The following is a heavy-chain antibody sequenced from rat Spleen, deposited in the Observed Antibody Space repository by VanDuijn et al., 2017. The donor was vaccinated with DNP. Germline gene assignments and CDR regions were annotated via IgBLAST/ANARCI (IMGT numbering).Heavy chain of an antibody. CDR2: ISTSGGNT. Sequence: EVKLVESGGGLVQPGRSMKLSYAVSGFTFSSFPMAWVRQAPTKGLDSVATISTSGGNTYYRDSVEGRFTISRDNAQNTLYLQMSKLGSVDTAIYYCTRGPNYGGYSDYFDYWGQGVMVTVSS. J-gene: IGHJ2*01. CDR1: GFTFSSFP. CDR3: TRGPNYGGYSDYFDY. V-gene: IGHV5-46*01. D-gene: IGHD1-11*01.